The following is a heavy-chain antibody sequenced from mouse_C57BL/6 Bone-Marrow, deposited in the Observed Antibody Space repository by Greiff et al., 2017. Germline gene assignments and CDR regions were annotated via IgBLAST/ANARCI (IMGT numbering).Heavy chain of an antibody. V-gene: IGHV14-4*01. CDR1: GFNIKDDY. Sequence: VQLQQSGAELVRPGASVKLSCTASGFNIKDDYMHWVKQRPEQGLEWIGWIDPENGDTEYASKFQGKATITADTSSNTAYLQLSSLTSEDTAVYYCTTVDYYNDWGQGTTLTVSA. J-gene: IGHJ2*01. D-gene: IGHD1-1*01. CDR3: TTVDYYND. CDR2: IDPENGDT.